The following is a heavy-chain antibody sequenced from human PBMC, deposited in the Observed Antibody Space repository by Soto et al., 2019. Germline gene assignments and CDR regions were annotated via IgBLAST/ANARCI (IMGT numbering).Heavy chain of an antibody. J-gene: IGHJ4*02. CDR2: IIPIFGTA. CDR1: GGTLSSYA. Sequence: GASVKVSRKASGGTLSSYAISWVRQAPGQGLEWMGGIIPIFGTANYAQKFQGRVTITADKSTSTAYMELSSLRSEDTAVYYCASRAADKGYFDYWGQGTLVTVSS. V-gene: IGHV1-69*06. D-gene: IGHD6-13*01. CDR3: ASRAADKGYFDY.